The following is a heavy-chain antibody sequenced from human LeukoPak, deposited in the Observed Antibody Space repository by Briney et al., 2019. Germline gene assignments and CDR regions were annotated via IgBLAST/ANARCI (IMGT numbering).Heavy chain of an antibody. V-gene: IGHV3-43*02. J-gene: IGHJ6*02. CDR2: ISGDGGGT. CDR1: GFTFDDYA. CDR3: AKAGMGATLYYGMDV. D-gene: IGHD1-26*01. Sequence: GGSLRLSCAASGFTFDDYAMHWVRQAPGKGLEWVSLISGDGGGTYYADSVKGGFTISRDNSKNSLYLQMNSLKTEDAALYYCAKAGMGATLYYGMDVWGQGTTVTVSS.